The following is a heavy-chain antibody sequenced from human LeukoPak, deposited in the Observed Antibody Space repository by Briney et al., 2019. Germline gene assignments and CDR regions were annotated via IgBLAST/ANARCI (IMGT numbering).Heavy chain of an antibody. CDR2: IYSDGST. CDR1: GFIVSSNY. V-gene: IGHV3-53*01. CDR3: ARAAYSSTWYSRYFDL. D-gene: IGHD6-13*01. J-gene: IGHJ2*01. Sequence: GGSLRLSCAASGFIVSSNYMSWVRQAPGKGLEWVSVIYSDGSTYYAESVKGRFTISRENAKNSLYLQMNSLRAGDTAVYYCARAAYSSTWYSRYFDLWGRGTLVTVSS.